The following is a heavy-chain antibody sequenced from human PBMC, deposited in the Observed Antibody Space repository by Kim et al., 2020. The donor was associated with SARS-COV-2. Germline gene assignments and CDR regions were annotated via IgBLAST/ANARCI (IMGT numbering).Heavy chain of an antibody. J-gene: IGHJ4*02. D-gene: IGHD2-2*01. CDR2: INPNSGGT. V-gene: IGHV1-2*02. CDR1: GYTFTGYY. CDR3: ARTGYCSSTSCYEGYFDY. Sequence: ASVKVSCKASGYTFTGYYMHWVRQAPGQGLEWMGWINPNSGGTNYAQKFQGRVTMTRDTSISTAYMELSRLRSDDTAVYYCARTGYCSSTSCYEGYFDYWGQGTLVTVSS.